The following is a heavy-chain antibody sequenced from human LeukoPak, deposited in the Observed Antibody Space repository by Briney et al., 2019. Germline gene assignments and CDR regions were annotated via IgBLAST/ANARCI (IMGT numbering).Heavy chain of an antibody. Sequence: SGGSLRLSCAASGFTFSSYAMSWVRQAPGKGLEWVSAISGSGGSTYYADSVKGRFTISRDNSKNTLYLQMNSLRAEDTAVYYCAKDLGYYYGSGSYPSDYWGQGTLVTVSS. J-gene: IGHJ4*02. D-gene: IGHD3-10*01. CDR3: AKDLGYYYGSGSYPSDY. CDR1: GFTFSSYA. V-gene: IGHV3-23*01. CDR2: ISGSGGST.